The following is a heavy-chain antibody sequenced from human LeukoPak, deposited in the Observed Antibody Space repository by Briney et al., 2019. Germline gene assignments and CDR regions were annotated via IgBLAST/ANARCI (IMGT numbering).Heavy chain of an antibody. CDR3: ARVQLGGSWFFDL. Sequence: PGGSLRLSCAASGFIFNKNWMSWVRQAPGKGLEWVANINEDGSEKNYVDSVKGRFTISRDNAKTSLYLQMNSLRAEDTAVYYCARVQLGGSWFFDLWGRGTLVTVSS. CDR2: INEDGSEK. J-gene: IGHJ2*01. V-gene: IGHV3-7*03. D-gene: IGHD5-12*01. CDR1: GFIFNKNW.